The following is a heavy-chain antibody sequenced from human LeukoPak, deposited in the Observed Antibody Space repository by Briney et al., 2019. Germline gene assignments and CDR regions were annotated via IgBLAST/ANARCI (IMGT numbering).Heavy chain of an antibody. J-gene: IGHJ6*02. V-gene: IGHV3-74*01. CDR3: ARGWYYGMDV. Sequence: GGSLRLSCAASGFTFSSHWMHWVRQAPGKGLVWVSRINTDGSSTTYADSVKGRFTISRDNAKNTLYLQMNSLRVEDTAVYFCARGWYYGMDVWGQGTTVIVSS. CDR1: GFTFSSHW. D-gene: IGHD2-15*01. CDR2: INTDGSST.